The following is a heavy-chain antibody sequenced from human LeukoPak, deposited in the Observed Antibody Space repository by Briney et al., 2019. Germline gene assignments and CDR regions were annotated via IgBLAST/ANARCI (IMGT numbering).Heavy chain of an antibody. CDR3: ARGSSGTIDY. CDR1: GFTFSSYS. V-gene: IGHV3-21*01. J-gene: IGHJ4*02. Sequence: PGGSLRLSCAASGFTFSSYSTHWVRQAPGKGLEWVSSISSSSSYIYYADSVKGRFTISRDNAKNSLYLQMNSLRAEDTAVYYCARGSSGTIDYWGQGTLVTVSP. CDR2: ISSSSSYI. D-gene: IGHD1-1*01.